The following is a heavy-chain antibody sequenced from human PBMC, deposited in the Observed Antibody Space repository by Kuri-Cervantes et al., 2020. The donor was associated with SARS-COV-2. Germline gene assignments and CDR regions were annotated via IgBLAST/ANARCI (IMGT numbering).Heavy chain of an antibody. D-gene: IGHD3-3*01. V-gene: IGHV3-30*07. CDR2: ISYDGSNK. J-gene: IGHJ3*02. CDR3: ARDLDYDFWSGYYSAFDI. Sequence: GESLKISCAASGFTFSSYAMHWVRQAPGKGLEWGAVISYDGSNKYYADSVKGRFTISRDNSKNTLYLQMNSLRDEDTAVYYCARDLDYDFWSGYYSAFDIWGQGTMVTVSS. CDR1: GFTFSSYA.